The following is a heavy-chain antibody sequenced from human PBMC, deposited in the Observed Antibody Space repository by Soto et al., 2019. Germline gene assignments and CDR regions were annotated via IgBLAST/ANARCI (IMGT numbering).Heavy chain of an antibody. V-gene: IGHV5-51*01. CDR1: GYRFTSYW. CDR2: IFPSDSDT. Sequence: GESLKISCRTSGYRFTSYWIAWVRQMPGKGLEWMGIIFPSDSDTRYSPSFQGQVTISADRSTSTAYLQWNSLKASDTAMYYCARQGGEYNTMSDYWGQGTLVTV. CDR3: ARQGGEYNTMSDY. D-gene: IGHD3-10*01. J-gene: IGHJ4*02.